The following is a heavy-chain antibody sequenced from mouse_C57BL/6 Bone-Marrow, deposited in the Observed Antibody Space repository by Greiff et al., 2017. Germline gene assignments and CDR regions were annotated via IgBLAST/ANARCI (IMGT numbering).Heavy chain of an antibody. CDR3: ARGITTVVDPLFDY. CDR2: IDPSDSYT. Sequence: QVQLQQPGAELVKLGASVKLSCKASGYTFTSYWMQWVKQRPGQGLEWIGEIDPSDSYTNYNQKFKGKATLTVDTSSSTAYMQLSSLTSEDSAVYYCARGITTVVDPLFDYWGQGTTLTVSS. CDR1: GYTFTSYW. V-gene: IGHV1-50*01. J-gene: IGHJ2*01. D-gene: IGHD1-1*01.